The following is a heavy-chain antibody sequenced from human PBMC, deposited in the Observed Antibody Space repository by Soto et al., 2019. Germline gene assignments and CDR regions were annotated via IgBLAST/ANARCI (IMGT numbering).Heavy chain of an antibody. Sequence: KPSETLSLTCAVSGGSISSGDYSWSWIRQPPGKGLEWIGYIYHSGTIYYNPSLQSRVTISVDRSRNQFSLRLSSVTAADTAVYYCARSFGSSPTAFDYWGQGTLVTVSS. CDR2: IYHSGTI. CDR3: ARSFGSSPTAFDY. D-gene: IGHD6-6*01. J-gene: IGHJ4*02. V-gene: IGHV4-30-2*01. CDR1: GGSISSGDYS.